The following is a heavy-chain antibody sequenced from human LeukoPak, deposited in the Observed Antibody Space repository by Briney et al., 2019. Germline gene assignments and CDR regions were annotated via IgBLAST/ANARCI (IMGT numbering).Heavy chain of an antibody. CDR2: IYYSGTT. CDR1: GGSISSSSYY. J-gene: IGHJ4*02. D-gene: IGHD4-23*01. Sequence: SETLSLTCTVSGGSISSSSYYWGWIRQPPGKGLEWIGSIYYSGTTYYNPSLKSRVTISVDTSKNQFSLKLSSVTAADTAVYYCARLTVVTVYWGQGTLVTVTS. V-gene: IGHV4-39*01. CDR3: ARLTVVTVY.